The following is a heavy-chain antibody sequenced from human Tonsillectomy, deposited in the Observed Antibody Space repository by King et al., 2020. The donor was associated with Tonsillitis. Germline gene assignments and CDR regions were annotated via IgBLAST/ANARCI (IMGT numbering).Heavy chain of an antibody. J-gene: IGHJ4*02. CDR1: GFTFSSYA. CDR3: ARDFYDYGDFAFDY. Sequence: QLVQSGGGVVQPGGSLRLSCAASGFTFSSYAMHWVRQAPGKGLEWVAVISYDGRNQYSADSVKGRFTISRDNSKNTLYLQMNSLRTEDTAVYYCARDFYDYGDFAFDYWGQGTLVTVSS. CDR2: ISYDGRNQ. V-gene: IGHV3-30*04. D-gene: IGHD4-17*01.